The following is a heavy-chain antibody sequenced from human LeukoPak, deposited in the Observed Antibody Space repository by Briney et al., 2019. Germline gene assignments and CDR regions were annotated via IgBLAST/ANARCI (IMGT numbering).Heavy chain of an antibody. D-gene: IGHD5-24*01. CDR1: GYTFTSYG. J-gene: IGHJ4*02. CDR3: ASAPRWLQSEYYFDY. CDR2: ISAYNGNT. V-gene: IGHV1-18*01. Sequence: ASVKVSCKASGYTFTSYGISWVRQAPGQGLEWMGWISAYNGNTNYAQKLQGRVTMTTDTSTSTAYMELSSLRSEDTAVYYCASAPRWLQSEYYFDYWGQGTLVTVSS.